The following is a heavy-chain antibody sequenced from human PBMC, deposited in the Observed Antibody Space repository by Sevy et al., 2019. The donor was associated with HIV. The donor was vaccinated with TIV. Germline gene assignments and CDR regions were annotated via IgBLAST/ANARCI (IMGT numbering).Heavy chain of an antibody. CDR1: GFTFSSYW. CDR2: INSDGSST. D-gene: IGHD3-3*01. J-gene: IGHJ6*02. Sequence: GGSLRLSCAASGFTFSSYWMHWVRQAPGKGLVWVSRINSDGSSTSYADSVKGRFTISRDNAKNTLYLQMNSLRAEDTAVYYCARDSYYDFWSGYRDYYYYYGMDVWGQGTMVTVSS. CDR3: ARDSYYDFWSGYRDYYYYYGMDV. V-gene: IGHV3-74*01.